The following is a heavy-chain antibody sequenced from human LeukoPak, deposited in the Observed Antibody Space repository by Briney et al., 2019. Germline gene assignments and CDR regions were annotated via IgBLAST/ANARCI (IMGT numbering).Heavy chain of an antibody. Sequence: GGSLRLSCAASGFTVSSTYMNWVRQAPGQGLEWVSVIYSGGSTNYADSVKGRFTISRDNSKNTLFLLMNSLRAEDTAVYYCIYGYTLDFWGQGTLVTVSS. CDR3: IYGYTLDF. CDR1: GFTVSSTY. V-gene: IGHV3-53*01. D-gene: IGHD5-18*01. J-gene: IGHJ4*02. CDR2: IYSGGST.